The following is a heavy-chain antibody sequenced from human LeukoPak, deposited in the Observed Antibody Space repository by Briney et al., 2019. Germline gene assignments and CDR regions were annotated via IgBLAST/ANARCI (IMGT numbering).Heavy chain of an antibody. CDR1: GFTFSDYY. CDR2: ISSSASTT. J-gene: IGHJ6*03. Sequence: PGGSLRLSCTASGFTFSDYYMSWIRQAPGKGLEWISYISSSASTTDYADSVKGRFTVSRDNAKNSLSLQMNSLRAEDRAVYYCARPYYYYYYMDVWGKGTTVTVSS. CDR3: ARPYYYYYYMDV. V-gene: IGHV3-11*04.